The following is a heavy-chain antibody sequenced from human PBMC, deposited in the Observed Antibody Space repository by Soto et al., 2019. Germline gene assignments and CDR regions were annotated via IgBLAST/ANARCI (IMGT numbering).Heavy chain of an antibody. CDR1: GYTFTDYY. CDR3: ARGDCSSTSCYIDWLDP. D-gene: IGHD2-2*02. CDR2: INPNSGGT. Sequence: ASVKVSCKASGYTFTDYYMHWVRQAPGQGLEWMGWINPNSGGTNYAQKFQGWVTMTRDTSISTAYMELSRLRSDDTAVYYCARGDCSSTSCYIDWLDPWGQGTLVTVSS. V-gene: IGHV1-2*04. J-gene: IGHJ5*02.